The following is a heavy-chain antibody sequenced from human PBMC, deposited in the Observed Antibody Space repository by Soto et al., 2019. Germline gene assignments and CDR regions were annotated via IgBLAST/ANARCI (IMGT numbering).Heavy chain of an antibody. D-gene: IGHD3-22*01. V-gene: IGHV5-51*01. CDR1: GYTFTNYR. Sequence: PGESLKISCKGSGYTFTNYRIGWVRQMPGKGLEGMGIINLGDSETKYSPSLQGQVTISADKSISTAYPKWSSLQASDTAMYYCPSLTYGDYHYSDSSGYWYYFDYWGQGTLVTVSS. CDR3: PSLTYGDYHYSDSSGYWYYFDY. J-gene: IGHJ4*02. CDR2: INLGDSET.